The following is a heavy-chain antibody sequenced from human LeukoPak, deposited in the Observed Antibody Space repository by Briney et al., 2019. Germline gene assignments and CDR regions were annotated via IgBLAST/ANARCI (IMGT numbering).Heavy chain of an antibody. J-gene: IGHJ6*03. D-gene: IGHD2-2*01. CDR2: IYHSGNS. V-gene: IGHV4-38-2*01. CDR1: GHSIGNGYY. CDR3: ASSNYCTSTSCRRNYHYYYMDV. Sequence: SETLSLTXAVSGHSIGNGYYWGWMRHPPGKGLEWIGSIYHSGNSHYNPSLKSRVTMSVDTSKNQFSLKLTSVTAADTAVYYCASSNYCTSTSCRRNYHYYYMDVWGKGTSVTVSS.